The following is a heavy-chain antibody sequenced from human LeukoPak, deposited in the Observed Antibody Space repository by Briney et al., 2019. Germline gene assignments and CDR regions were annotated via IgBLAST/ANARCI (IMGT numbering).Heavy chain of an antibody. CDR3: ARAYHSGFGELLYDY. D-gene: IGHD3-10*01. CDR1: GGSISRYY. Sequence: ASETLSLTCTVSGGSISRYYWSWVRQPPGKGLEWIGYIYYSGSTNYNPSLKSRVTISVDTSKNQFSLKPRSVTAADTAVYYCARAYHSGFGELLYDYWGQGTLVTVSS. V-gene: IGHV4-59*08. J-gene: IGHJ4*02. CDR2: IYYSGST.